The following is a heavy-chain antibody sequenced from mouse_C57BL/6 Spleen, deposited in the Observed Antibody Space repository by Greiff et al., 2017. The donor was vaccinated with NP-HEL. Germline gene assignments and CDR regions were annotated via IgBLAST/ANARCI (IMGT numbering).Heavy chain of an antibody. CDR2: IDPSDSYT. J-gene: IGHJ1*03. D-gene: IGHD4-1*01. CDR3: ARKGRTGTYWYFDV. V-gene: IGHV1-69*01. CDR1: GYTFTSYW. Sequence: VQLQQPGAELVMPGASVKLSCKASGYTFTSYWMHWVKQRPGQGLEWIGEIDPSDSYTNYNQKFKGKSTLTVDKSSSTAYMQLSSLTSEDSAVYYCARKGRTGTYWYFDVWGTGTTVTVSS.